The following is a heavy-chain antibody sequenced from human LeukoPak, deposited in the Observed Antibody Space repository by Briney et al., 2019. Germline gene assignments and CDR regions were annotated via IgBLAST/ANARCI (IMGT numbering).Heavy chain of an antibody. Sequence: SETLSLTCTVSGGSLRSYYWSWIRQPPGKGLEWIGYIYYSGSTNYNPSLKSRVTISVDTSKNQFSLKLSSVTAADTAVYYCARLTPRYYYYGMDVWGQGTTVTVSS. CDR3: ARLTPRYYYYGMDV. V-gene: IGHV4-59*01. CDR2: IYYSGST. J-gene: IGHJ6*02. CDR1: GGSLRSYY.